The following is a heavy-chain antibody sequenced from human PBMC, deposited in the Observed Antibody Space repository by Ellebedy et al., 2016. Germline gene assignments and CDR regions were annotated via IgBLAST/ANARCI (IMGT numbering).Heavy chain of an antibody. D-gene: IGHD6-13*01. J-gene: IGHJ3*01. CDR2: INHSGST. CDR1: GGSFSGYY. CDR3: AKWNSGWYAFDV. Sequence: SETLSLTCAVYGGSFSGYYWTWIRQPPGKGLEWIGEINHSGSTNYNPSLRSRVTISVDSSKNQFSLKLTSVTAADTAVYYCAKWNSGWYAFDVWGQGTMVTVSS. V-gene: IGHV4-34*01.